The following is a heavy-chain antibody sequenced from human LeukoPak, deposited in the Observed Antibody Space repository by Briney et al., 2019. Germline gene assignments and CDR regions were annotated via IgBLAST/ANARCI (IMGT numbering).Heavy chain of an antibody. CDR2: IYPGDSDI. D-gene: IGHD6-6*01. CDR1: GYSFTSSW. Sequence: GESLKISCKGSGYSFTSSWSGGVRQIQGKGLEGMGIIYPGDSDIRYSPSFQGQVTISADKSINTAYLQWSSLKASDTAMYYCARTNGYSSSSAFDPWGQGTLVTVSS. CDR3: ARTNGYSSSSAFDP. J-gene: IGHJ5*02. V-gene: IGHV5-51*01.